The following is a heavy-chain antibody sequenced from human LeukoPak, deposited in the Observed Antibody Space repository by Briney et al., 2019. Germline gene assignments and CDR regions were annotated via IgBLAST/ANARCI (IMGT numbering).Heavy chain of an antibody. CDR2: ISYDGSNK. J-gene: IGHJ4*02. V-gene: IGHV3-30*18. Sequence: GGSLRLSCAASGFTFSSYGVHWVRQAPGKGLEWVAVISYDGSNKYYADSVKGRFTISRDNSKNTLYLQMNSLRAEDTAVYYCAKDWVPYYYGSGSHFDYWGQGTLVTVSS. D-gene: IGHD3-10*01. CDR1: GFTFSSYG. CDR3: AKDWVPYYYGSGSHFDY.